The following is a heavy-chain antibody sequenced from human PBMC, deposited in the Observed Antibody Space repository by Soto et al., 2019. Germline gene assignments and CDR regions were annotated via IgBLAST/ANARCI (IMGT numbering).Heavy chain of an antibody. J-gene: IGHJ4*02. CDR2: IYYSGST. Sequence: PSETLSLTCTVSGGSISSGTYHWTWIRQHPEKGLGWIGYIYYSGSTYYNPSLKSRVTISVDTSKNQFSLRLSSVTAADTAVYYCARERNYYDTSGDSYFDYWGKGTLVTVSS. V-gene: IGHV4-31*03. D-gene: IGHD3-22*01. CDR1: GGSISSGTYH. CDR3: ARERNYYDTSGDSYFDY.